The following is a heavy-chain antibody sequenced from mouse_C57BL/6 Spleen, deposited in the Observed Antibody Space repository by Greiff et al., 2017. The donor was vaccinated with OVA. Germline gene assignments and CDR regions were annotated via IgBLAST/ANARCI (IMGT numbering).Heavy chain of an antibody. Sequence: VQLQQPGAELVRPGTSVKLSCKASGYTFTSYWMHWVKQRPGQGLEWIGVIDPSDSYTNYNQKFKGKATLTVDTSSSTAYMQLSSLTSEDSAVYYCASYYDYDSYFDYWGQGTTLTVSS. CDR3: ASYYDYDSYFDY. D-gene: IGHD2-4*01. V-gene: IGHV1-59*01. CDR1: GYTFTSYW. J-gene: IGHJ2*01. CDR2: IDPSDSYT.